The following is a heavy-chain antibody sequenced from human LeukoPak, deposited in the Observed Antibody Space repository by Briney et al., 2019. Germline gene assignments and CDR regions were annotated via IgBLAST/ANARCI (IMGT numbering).Heavy chain of an antibody. J-gene: IGHJ4*02. CDR2: INHSGST. D-gene: IGHD3-9*01. Sequence: SETLSLTCAVYGGSFSGYYWSWIRQPPGKGLEWIGEINHSGSTNYNPSLKSRVTISVDTSKNQFSLKLSSVTAADTAVYYCARAALSGYWFFGLDYWGQGTLVTVSS. CDR3: ARAALSGYWFFGLDY. V-gene: IGHV4-34*01. CDR1: GGSFSGYY.